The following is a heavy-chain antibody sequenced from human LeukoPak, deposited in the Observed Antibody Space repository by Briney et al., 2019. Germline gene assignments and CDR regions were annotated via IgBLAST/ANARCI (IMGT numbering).Heavy chain of an antibody. V-gene: IGHV4-59*12. CDR2: IYYSGST. D-gene: IGHD5-18*01. CDR3: ATGGYSYGYVGY. CDR1: GGSISSYY. J-gene: IGHJ4*02. Sequence: SETLSLTCTVSGGSISSYYWSWIRQPPGKGLEWIGYIYYSGSTNYNPSLKSRVTISVDKSKNQFSLKLSSVTAADTAVYYCATGGYSYGYVGYWGQGTLVTVSS.